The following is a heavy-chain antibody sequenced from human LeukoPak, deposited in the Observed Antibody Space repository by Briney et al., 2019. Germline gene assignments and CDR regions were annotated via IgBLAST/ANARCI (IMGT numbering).Heavy chain of an antibody. CDR2: INHSGST. J-gene: IGHJ3*02. CDR3: ARDPPGAAFDI. V-gene: IGHV4-34*01. Sequence: SEPLSLTCAVYGGSFSGYYWSWIRQPPGKGLEWIGEINHSGSTNYNPSLKSRVTISVDTSKNQFSLKLSSVTAADTAVYYCARDPPGAAFDIWGQGTMVTVSS. CDR1: GGSFSGYY. D-gene: IGHD1-14*01.